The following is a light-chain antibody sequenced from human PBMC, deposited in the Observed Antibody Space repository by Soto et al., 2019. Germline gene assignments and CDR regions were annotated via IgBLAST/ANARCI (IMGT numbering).Light chain of an antibody. CDR3: QQYGSSPPYT. CDR2: AAS. V-gene: IGKV3-20*01. CDR1: QSVSSSY. Sequence: EIVLTQSPGTRSLSPGARATLSCRASQSVSSSYLAWYQQKAGQAPRLLIYAASSRATGVPDRFSGSGSGTDFTLTISRLEPEDFAVYFCQQYGSSPPYTFGQGTKLEIK. J-gene: IGKJ2*01.